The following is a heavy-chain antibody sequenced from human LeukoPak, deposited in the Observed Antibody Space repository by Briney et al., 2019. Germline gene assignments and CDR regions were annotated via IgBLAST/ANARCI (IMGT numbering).Heavy chain of an antibody. J-gene: IGHJ4*02. CDR2: ISGNGNNI. CDR1: GFTFEDYA. D-gene: IGHD3-3*01. Sequence: GGSLRLSCAASGFTFEDYAMHWVRQGPGKGLEWVSLISGNGNNIYYADSVKGRFTISRDNSKNSLYLQMNSMRTKDTALYYCAKDLPQYYDFWSGYYGGFDYWGQGTLVTVSS. CDR3: AKDLPQYYDFWSGYYGGFDY. V-gene: IGHV3-43*02.